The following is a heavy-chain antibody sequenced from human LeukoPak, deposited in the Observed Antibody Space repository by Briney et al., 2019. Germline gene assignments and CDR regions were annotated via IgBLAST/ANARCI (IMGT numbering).Heavy chain of an antibody. D-gene: IGHD6-19*01. Sequence: SETLSLTCTVSGGSISSYYWSWIRQPPGKGLEWIGYIYYSGGTNYNPSLKSRVTISVDTSKNQFSLELSSVTAADTAVYYRARHASSTGWYPHFDYWGQGTLVTVSS. CDR2: IYYSGGT. V-gene: IGHV4-59*08. CDR1: GGSISSYY. J-gene: IGHJ4*02. CDR3: ARHASSTGWYPHFDY.